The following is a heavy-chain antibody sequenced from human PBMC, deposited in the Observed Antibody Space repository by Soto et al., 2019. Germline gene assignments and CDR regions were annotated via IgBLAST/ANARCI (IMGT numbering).Heavy chain of an antibody. CDR3: ANVPVVVVPAAIFDYYMDV. CDR2: ISGSGGST. Sequence: VGSLRLSCAASGGTFGSYAVSWVRQTKGKGLEWVSAISGSGGSTYYADSVKGRFTISRDNSKNTLYLQMNSLRAEDTAVYYCANVPVVVVPAAIFDYYMDVWGKGTTVTVSS. CDR1: GGTFGSYA. V-gene: IGHV3-23*01. J-gene: IGHJ6*03. D-gene: IGHD2-2*01.